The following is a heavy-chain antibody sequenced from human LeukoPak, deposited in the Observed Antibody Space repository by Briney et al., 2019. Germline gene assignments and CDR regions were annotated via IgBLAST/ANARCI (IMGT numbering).Heavy chain of an antibody. D-gene: IGHD3-22*01. Sequence: SETLSLTCTVSGGSISSYYWSWLRQPPGKGLEWIGYIYTSGSTNYNPSLKSRVPISVDTSKNHFSLKLSSATAADTAVYYCARSDYDSINYWGEGTLVTVSS. CDR3: ARSDYDSINY. CDR2: IYTSGST. V-gene: IGHV4-4*09. J-gene: IGHJ4*02. CDR1: GGSISSYY.